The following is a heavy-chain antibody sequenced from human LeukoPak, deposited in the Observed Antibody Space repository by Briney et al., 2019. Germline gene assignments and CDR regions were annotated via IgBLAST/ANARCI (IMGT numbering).Heavy chain of an antibody. CDR2: ISAYNGNT. D-gene: IGHD3-22*01. Sequence: GASVKVSCKASGGTFSSYAISWVRQAPGQGLEWMGWISAYNGNTNYAQKLQGRVTMTTDTSTSTAYMELRSLRSDDTAVYYCARVRIKLRLTPWWLLADYWGQGTLVTVSS. V-gene: IGHV1-18*01. CDR3: ARVRIKLRLTPWWLLADY. CDR1: GGTFSSYA. J-gene: IGHJ4*02.